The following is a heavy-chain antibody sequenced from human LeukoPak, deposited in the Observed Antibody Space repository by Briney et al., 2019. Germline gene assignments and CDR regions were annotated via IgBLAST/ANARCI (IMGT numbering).Heavy chain of an antibody. CDR1: GASISSSNYY. V-gene: IGHV4-39*01. CDR2: LYYSGGT. CDR3: ARGPLAGLDYYYGMDV. D-gene: IGHD6-19*01. J-gene: IGHJ6*02. Sequence: PSETLSLTCTVSGASISSSNYYWGWIRQPPGKGLEWIGSLYYSGGTYYNSSLKSRVTIYVDTSKNQFSLRLGSVTAADTAVYYCARGPLAGLDYYYGMDVWGQGTTVTVSS.